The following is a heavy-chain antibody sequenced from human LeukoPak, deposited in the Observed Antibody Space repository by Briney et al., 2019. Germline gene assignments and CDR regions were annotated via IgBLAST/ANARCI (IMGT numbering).Heavy chain of an antibody. D-gene: IGHD3-22*01. J-gene: IGHJ3*02. Sequence: HPGGSLRLSCAASGFTFSDYAMSWVRQAPGKGLEWVSAISGSGSSTYYADSVKGRFTISRDNSKNTLYLQMNSLRAEDTAIYYCAKDPYYDSSAYPPTFDIWGQGTMVTVSS. CDR3: AKDPYYDSSAYPPTFDI. CDR1: GFTFSDYA. V-gene: IGHV3-23*01. CDR2: ISGSGSST.